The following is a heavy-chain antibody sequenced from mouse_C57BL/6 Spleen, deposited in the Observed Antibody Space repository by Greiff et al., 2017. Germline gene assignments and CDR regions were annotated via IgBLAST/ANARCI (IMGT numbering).Heavy chain of an antibody. CDR1: GYAFSSSW. J-gene: IGHJ4*01. Sequence: QVQLQQSGPELVKPGASVKISCKASGYAFSSSWMNWVKQRPGKGLEWIGRIYPGDGDTTYNGKFKGKATLTADKTSSTAYMKLSSLTSEDSAVYSCARQATTVEDYGGEGTTVSAS. D-gene: IGHD1-1*01. V-gene: IGHV1-82*01. CDR2: IYPGDGDT. CDR3: ARQATTVEDY.